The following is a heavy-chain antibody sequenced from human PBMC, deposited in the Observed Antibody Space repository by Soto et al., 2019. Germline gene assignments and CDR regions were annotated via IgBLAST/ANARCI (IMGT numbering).Heavy chain of an antibody. CDR2: ISAYNGNT. Sequence: QVPLVQSGAEVKKPGASVKVSCKASGYTFTSYGISWVRQAPGQGLEWMGWISAYNGNTNYAQKLQGRVTMTTDTSTSTAYMELRSLRSDDTAVYYCARDLRLLLWFGGNSAFDYWGQGTLVTVSS. V-gene: IGHV1-18*04. CDR1: GYTFTSYG. D-gene: IGHD3-10*01. J-gene: IGHJ4*02. CDR3: ARDLRLLLWFGGNSAFDY.